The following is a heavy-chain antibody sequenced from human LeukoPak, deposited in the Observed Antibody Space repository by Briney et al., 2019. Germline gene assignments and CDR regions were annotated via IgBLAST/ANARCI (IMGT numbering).Heavy chain of an antibody. V-gene: IGHV3-74*01. CDR2: INSDGSST. CDR1: GFTFDDYG. CDR3: ATPRGSGSYLAFDY. J-gene: IGHJ4*02. D-gene: IGHD1-26*01. Sequence: GGSLRLSCAASGFTFDDYGMSWVRQAPGKGLVWVSRINSDGSSTGYADSVKGRFTISRDNAKNTLYLQMNSLRAEDTAVYYCATPRGSGSYLAFDYWGQGTLVTVSS.